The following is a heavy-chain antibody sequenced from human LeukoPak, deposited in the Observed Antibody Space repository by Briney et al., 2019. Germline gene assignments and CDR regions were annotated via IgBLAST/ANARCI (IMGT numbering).Heavy chain of an antibody. CDR1: GGSISSSSYY. CDR2: IYYSGST. J-gene: IGHJ4*02. V-gene: IGHV4-39*07. CDR3: ALQRLRYHFDY. Sequence: PSETLSLTCTVSGGSISSSSYYWGWIPQPPGKGLEWIGSIYYSGSTYYNPSLKSRVTISVDTSKNQFSLKLSSVTAADTAVYYCALQRLRYHFDYWGQGTLVTVSS. D-gene: IGHD5-18*01.